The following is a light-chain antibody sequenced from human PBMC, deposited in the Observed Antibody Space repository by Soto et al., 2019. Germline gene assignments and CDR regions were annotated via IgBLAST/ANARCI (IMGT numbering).Light chain of an antibody. CDR3: QXSYSTSWT. CDR1: QSISSY. Sequence: DIQMTQSPSSLSASVGDRVTITCRASQSISSYLNWYQQKPGKAPKLLIYAASSLQSGVPSRFSGSGSGTDFTLTISSLQPEDFXTYYCQXSYSTSWTLGQGTKVDIK. CDR2: AAS. V-gene: IGKV1-39*01. J-gene: IGKJ1*01.